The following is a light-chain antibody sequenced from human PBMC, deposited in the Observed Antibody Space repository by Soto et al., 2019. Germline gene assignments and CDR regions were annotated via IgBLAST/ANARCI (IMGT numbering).Light chain of an antibody. J-gene: IGLJ1*01. CDR1: SSDIGSYNY. Sequence: QSALTQPASVSGSPGQSITISCSGTSSDIGSYNYVAWYQQFPGKIPKLMIYAVSDRPPGVSDRFSGSKSGNTASLTISGLQAEDEADYYCSSFTSANTQVFGTGTKVTVL. V-gene: IGLV2-14*03. CDR2: AVS. CDR3: SSFTSANTQV.